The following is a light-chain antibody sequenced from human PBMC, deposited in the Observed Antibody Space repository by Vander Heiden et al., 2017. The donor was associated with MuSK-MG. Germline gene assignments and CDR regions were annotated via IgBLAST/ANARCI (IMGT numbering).Light chain of an antibody. Sequence: EIVLTQSPATLSLSPGERATLSCRASQSVSSYLAWYQQTPGQAPRLRIYDASNRATGIPARVSGSGSGTDFTLTISSLEPEDFAVYYCQQRSNWPLTFGGGTKGEIK. CDR1: QSVSSY. V-gene: IGKV3-11*01. CDR3: QQRSNWPLT. CDR2: DAS. J-gene: IGKJ4*01.